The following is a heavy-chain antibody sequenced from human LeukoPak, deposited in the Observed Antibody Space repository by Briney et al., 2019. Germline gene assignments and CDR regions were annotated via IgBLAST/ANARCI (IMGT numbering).Heavy chain of an antibody. CDR1: GFTFSSYA. J-gene: IGHJ4*02. V-gene: IGHV3-23*01. CDR3: AKDGVLYCGGDCYPLYYFDY. CDR2: ISGSGGST. Sequence: GGSLRLSCAASGFTFSSYAMSWVRQAPGKGLEWVSAISGSGGSTYYADSVKGRFTISRDNSKNTLYLQMNSLRAEDTAVYYCAKDGVLYCGGDCYPLYYFDYWGQGTLVTVSS. D-gene: IGHD2-21*02.